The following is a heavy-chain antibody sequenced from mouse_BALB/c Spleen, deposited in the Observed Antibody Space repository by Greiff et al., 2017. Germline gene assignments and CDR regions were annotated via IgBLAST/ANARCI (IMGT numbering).Heavy chain of an antibody. V-gene: IGHV3-2*02. D-gene: IGHD1-2*01. CDR1: GYSITSDYA. Sequence: EVKLMESGPGLVKPSQSLSLTCTVTGYSITSDYAWNWIRQFPGNKLEWMGYISYSGSTSYNPSLKSRISITRDTSKNQFFLQLNSVTTEDTATYYCARSDSLLRSRGAMDYWGQGTSVTVSS. CDR3: ARSDSLLRSRGAMDY. J-gene: IGHJ4*01. CDR2: ISYSGST.